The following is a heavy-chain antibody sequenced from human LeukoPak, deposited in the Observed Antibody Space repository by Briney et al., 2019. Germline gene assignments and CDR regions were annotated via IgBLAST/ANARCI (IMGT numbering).Heavy chain of an antibody. D-gene: IGHD2-2*01. J-gene: IGHJ4*02. V-gene: IGHV3-33*08. CDR1: GFTFSSYG. CDR2: IWYGGSNK. CDR3: ARGGRIKKVVPAAIPSFFDY. Sequence: GGSLRLSCAASGFTFSSYGMHWVRQAPGKGLEWVAVIWYGGSNKYYADSVKGRFTISRDNSKNTLYLQMNSLRAEDTAVYYCARGGRIKKVVPAAIPSFFDYWGQGTLVTVSS.